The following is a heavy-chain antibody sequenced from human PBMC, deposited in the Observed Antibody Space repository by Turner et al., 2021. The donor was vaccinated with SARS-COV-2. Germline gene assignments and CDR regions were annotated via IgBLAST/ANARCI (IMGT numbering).Heavy chain of an antibody. CDR1: GDSLSGSVHY. Sequence: QLQLQESGPGLVKRSGTLSLTCTVSGDSLSGSVHYWALIRQPPGKGLEWVGNIYFTGSANYNPSLRSRATILVDTSKNQFSLTLTSVTAADTAVYFCARQAETAEIPAAYFDHWGQGTLLTVSS. CDR2: IYFTGSA. D-gene: IGHD2-2*01. V-gene: IGHV4-39*01. J-gene: IGHJ4*02. CDR3: ARQAETAEIPAAYFDH.